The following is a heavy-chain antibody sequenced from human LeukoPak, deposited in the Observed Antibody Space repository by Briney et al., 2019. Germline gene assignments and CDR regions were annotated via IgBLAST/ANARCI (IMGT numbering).Heavy chain of an antibody. CDR2: FDPDDGET. V-gene: IGHV1-24*01. CDR1: GYTLTELS. CDR3: ATDCSGGSFYYGMDV. D-gene: IGHD2-15*01. Sequence: GASVKVSCKVSGYTLTELSMHWVRQAPGQGLEWMGGFDPDDGETIYAQKFQGRVTMTEDTSTGTAYMELSSLRSEDTAVYYCATDCSGGSFYYGMDVWGQGTTVTVSS. J-gene: IGHJ6*02.